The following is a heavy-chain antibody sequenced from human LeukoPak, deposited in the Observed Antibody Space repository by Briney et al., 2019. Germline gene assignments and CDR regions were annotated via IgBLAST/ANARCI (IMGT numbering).Heavy chain of an antibody. Sequence: GGSLRLSCAASGYTFSRHGIHWVRQAPGKGLEWVAVVWYDGRNRDYADSVKGRFTISKDNSSNMVFLQMDRLRAEDTAVYYCARLWGGNGYSGGSLNLWGQGTLVTVSS. V-gene: IGHV3-33*01. CDR1: GYTFSRHG. D-gene: IGHD3-16*01. J-gene: IGHJ5*02. CDR2: VWYDGRNR. CDR3: ARLWGGNGYSGGSLNL.